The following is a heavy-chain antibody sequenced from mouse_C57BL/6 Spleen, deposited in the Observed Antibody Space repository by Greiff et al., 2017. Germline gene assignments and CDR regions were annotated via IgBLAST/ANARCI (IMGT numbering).Heavy chain of an antibody. Sequence: QVQLQQSGAELVKPGASVKISCKASGYAFSSYWMNWVKQRPGKGLEWIGQIYPGDGDTNYNGKFKGKATLTADKSSSTAYMQLSSLTSEDSAVYFCAARGYYSNYEGDYWGQGTTLTVSS. J-gene: IGHJ2*01. V-gene: IGHV1-80*01. CDR1: GYAFSSYW. CDR3: AARGYYSNYEGDY. CDR2: IYPGDGDT. D-gene: IGHD2-5*01.